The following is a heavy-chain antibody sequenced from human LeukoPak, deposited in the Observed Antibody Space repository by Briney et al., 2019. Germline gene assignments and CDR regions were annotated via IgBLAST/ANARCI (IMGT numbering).Heavy chain of an antibody. CDR1: GFTFSNAW. V-gene: IGHV3-15*01. Sequence: GGSLRLSCAASGFTFSNAWMNWVRQAPGKGLEWVGRIKSKTNGGTTDSAAPVKGRFSISRDDSKNTLYLQMNSLKTEDTAVYYCTTDDYGDYGGSDYYDYGMDVWGQGTTVTVSS. CDR3: TTDDYGDYGGSDYYDYGMDV. D-gene: IGHD4-17*01. CDR2: IKSKTNGGTT. J-gene: IGHJ6*02.